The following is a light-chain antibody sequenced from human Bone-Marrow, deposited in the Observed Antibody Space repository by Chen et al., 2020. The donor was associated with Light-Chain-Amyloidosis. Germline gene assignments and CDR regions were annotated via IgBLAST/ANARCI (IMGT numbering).Light chain of an antibody. CDR3: QQYFAPPLT. CDR1: QSIFYSPTNKNY. Sequence: DIVMTQSPDSLAVSRGEGAIINCKSSQSIFYSPTNKNYLAWYQQKAGQPPKLLISWTSTRQSGVPDRFRGSGSGTDFTLTISSLQAEDVAVYFCQQYFAPPLTFGGGTKVEIK. J-gene: IGKJ4*01. CDR2: WTS. V-gene: IGKV4-1*01.